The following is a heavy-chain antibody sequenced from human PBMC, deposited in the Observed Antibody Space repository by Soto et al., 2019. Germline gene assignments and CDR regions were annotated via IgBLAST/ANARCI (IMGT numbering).Heavy chain of an antibody. D-gene: IGHD5-12*01. CDR3: ARGGRGYEFDY. Sequence: VQLVESGGGLVQPGGSLRLSCAASGFTFSSYAMHWVRQAPGKGLEYVSAISSNGGSTYYANSVKGRFTISRDNSKNTLYLQMGSLRAEDMAVYYCARGGRGYEFDYWGQGTLVTVSS. J-gene: IGHJ4*02. V-gene: IGHV3-64*01. CDR1: GFTFSSYA. CDR2: ISSNGGST.